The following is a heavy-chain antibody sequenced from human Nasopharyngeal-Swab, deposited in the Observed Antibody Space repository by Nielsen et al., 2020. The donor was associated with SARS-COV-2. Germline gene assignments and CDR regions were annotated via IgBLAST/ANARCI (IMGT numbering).Heavy chain of an antibody. CDR2: IYTDGRT. J-gene: IGHJ4*02. Sequence: GGSLRLSCAASGFTFSDHYMDWVRQAPGKGLEWVSVIYTDGRTFYADSVKGRFIISRDNSKNTLSLQMSSLRAADTAVYYCARATHDYGDYRFDFWGQGTLVTVSS. CDR1: GFTFSDHY. CDR3: ARATHDYGDYRFDF. V-gene: IGHV3-66*01. D-gene: IGHD4-17*01.